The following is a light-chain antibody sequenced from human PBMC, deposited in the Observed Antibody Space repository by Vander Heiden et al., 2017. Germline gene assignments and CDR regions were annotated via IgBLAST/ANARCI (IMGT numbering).Light chain of an antibody. CDR3: QQYKNWRGT. CDR1: QSVSSN. CDR2: GAS. V-gene: IGKV3-15*01. J-gene: IGKJ4*01. Sequence: EIVMTQSPATLSVSPGERATLSCRASQSVSSNLAWYQQKPGQAPRRLIYGASTRATGIPARFSGSGSGTEFTLTISSLQSEDFAVYYCQQYKNWRGTFGGGTKVEIK.